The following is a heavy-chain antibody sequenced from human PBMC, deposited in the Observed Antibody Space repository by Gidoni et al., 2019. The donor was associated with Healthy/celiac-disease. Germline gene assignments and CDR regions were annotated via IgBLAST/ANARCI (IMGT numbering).Heavy chain of an antibody. CDR3: AKLLAVAGIGMWY. CDR2: ISGSGGST. Sequence: EVQLLESGGGLVQPGGYLRLSCAAAGFPFSSYAMSWVRQAPGKGLEWVSAISGSGGSTYYADSVKGRFTISRDNSKNTLYLQMNSLRAEDTAVYYCAKLLAVAGIGMWYWGQGTLVTVSS. CDR1: GFPFSSYA. J-gene: IGHJ4*02. V-gene: IGHV3-23*01. D-gene: IGHD6-19*01.